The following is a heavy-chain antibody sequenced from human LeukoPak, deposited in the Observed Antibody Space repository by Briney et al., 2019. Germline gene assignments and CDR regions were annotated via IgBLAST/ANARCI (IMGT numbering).Heavy chain of an antibody. CDR1: GYTFTSYG. J-gene: IGHJ4*02. CDR2: ISAYNGNT. Sequence: ASVKVSCKASGYTFTSYGISWVRQAPGQGLERMGWISAYNGNTNYAQKLQGRVTMTTDTSTSTAYMELRILRSEDTAVYYCARVLGGYNIDYWGQGTLVTVSS. CDR3: ARVLGGYNIDY. V-gene: IGHV1-18*01. D-gene: IGHD5-24*01.